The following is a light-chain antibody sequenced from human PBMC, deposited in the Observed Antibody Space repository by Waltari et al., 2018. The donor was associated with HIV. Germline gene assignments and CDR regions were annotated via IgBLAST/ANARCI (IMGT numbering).Light chain of an antibody. V-gene: IGKV3-15*01. CDR1: QSVSSN. Sequence: EIVMTQSPVTLSVSPGERAPLSCRASQSVSSNLAWYQQKPGQAPRLLIYGASTRATGIPARFSGSGSGTEFTLTISSLQSEDFAVYYCQQYNNWSRTFGQGTKLEIK. CDR2: GAS. CDR3: QQYNNWSRT. J-gene: IGKJ2*01.